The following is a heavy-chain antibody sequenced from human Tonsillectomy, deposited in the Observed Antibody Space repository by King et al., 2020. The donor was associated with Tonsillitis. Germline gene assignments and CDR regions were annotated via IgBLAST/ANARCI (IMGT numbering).Heavy chain of an antibody. J-gene: IGHJ3*02. CDR1: GGSFSGYY. Sequence: VQLQQWGAGLLKPSETLSLTCAVYGGSFSGYYWSWIRQPLGKGLEWIGEINHSGSTNYNPSLKNRVSISADTSKNQFSLKLSTVTAADTAGYYCARGRYYGSGSYGAFDIWGQGTMVTVSS. D-gene: IGHD3-10*01. V-gene: IGHV4-34*01. CDR2: INHSGST. CDR3: ARGRYYGSGSYGAFDI.